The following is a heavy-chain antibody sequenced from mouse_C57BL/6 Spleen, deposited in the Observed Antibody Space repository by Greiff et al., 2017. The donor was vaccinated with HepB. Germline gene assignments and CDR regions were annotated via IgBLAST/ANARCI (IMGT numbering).Heavy chain of an antibody. CDR2: ISGGGGNT. D-gene: IGHD2-5*01. CDR3: ARAYYSKVYAMDY. Sequence: EVQLQESGGGLVKPGGSLKLSCAASGFTFSSYTMSWVRQTPEKRLEWVATISGGGGNTYYPDSVKGRFTISRDNAKNTLYLQMSSLRSEDTALYYCARAYYSKVYAMDYWGQGTSVTVSS. V-gene: IGHV5-9*01. J-gene: IGHJ4*01. CDR1: GFTFSSYT.